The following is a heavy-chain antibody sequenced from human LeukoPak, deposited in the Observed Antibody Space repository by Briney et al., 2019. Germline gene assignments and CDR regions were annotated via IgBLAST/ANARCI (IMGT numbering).Heavy chain of an antibody. D-gene: IGHD3-22*01. CDR2: IYTSGST. J-gene: IGHJ4*02. Sequence: PAETLSLTCTVSGGPISSYHWSWIPQPAGEGLEWIGRIYTSGSTNYNPSLKSRVTMSVDTSKNQFSLKLSSVTAADTAVYYCARESESTYYYDSSGYYFDYWGQGTLVTVSS. CDR1: GGPISSYH. CDR3: ARESESTYYYDSSGYYFDY. V-gene: IGHV4-4*07.